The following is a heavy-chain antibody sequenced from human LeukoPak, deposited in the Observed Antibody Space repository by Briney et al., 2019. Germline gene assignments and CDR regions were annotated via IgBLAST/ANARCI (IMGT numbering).Heavy chain of an antibody. CDR3: ARVIDAYFDY. V-gene: IGHV5-10-1*01. D-gene: IGHD3-10*01. CDR1: GYSFTSYW. Sequence: LGESLKISCKGSGYSFTSYWISWVRQMPGKGLEWMGRIDPSDSYTNYSPSFQGHVTISADKSISTAYLQWSSLKASDTAMYYSARVIDAYFDYWGQGTLVTVSS. CDR2: IDPSDSYT. J-gene: IGHJ4*02.